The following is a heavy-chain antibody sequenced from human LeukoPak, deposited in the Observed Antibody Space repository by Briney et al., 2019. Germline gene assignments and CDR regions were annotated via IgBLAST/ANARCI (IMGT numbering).Heavy chain of an antibody. CDR3: ASGPGGYYPYHCYYMYV. J-gene: IGHJ6*03. D-gene: IGHD3-3*01. Sequence: KPSETLSLTCAVYGGSFSNYYWSWVRQPPGKGLEWIGEMSHSGSTNYNPSLKSRVTISVDTSKNPFSLKLSSVTAADTAVYYCASGPGGYYPYHCYYMYVWGEGTTVTVSS. CDR2: MSHSGST. CDR1: GGSFSNYY. V-gene: IGHV4-34*01.